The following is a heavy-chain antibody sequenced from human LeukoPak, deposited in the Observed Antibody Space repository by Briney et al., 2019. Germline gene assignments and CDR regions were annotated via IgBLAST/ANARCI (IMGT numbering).Heavy chain of an antibody. CDR2: IYYSGST. J-gene: IGHJ4*02. CDR3: AGYSSSWYFDY. V-gene: IGHV4-59*01. D-gene: IGHD6-13*01. Sequence: SETLSLTCTVSGGSLSTYYWSWIRQPPGKGLEWIGYIYYSGSTNHNPSLKSRVTISVDTSKNRFSLKLSSVTAADTAVYYCAGYSSSWYFDYWGQGTLVIVSP. CDR1: GGSLSTYY.